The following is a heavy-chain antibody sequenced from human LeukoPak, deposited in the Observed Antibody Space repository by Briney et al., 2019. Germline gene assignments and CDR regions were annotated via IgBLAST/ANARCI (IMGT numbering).Heavy chain of an antibody. D-gene: IGHD1-26*01. CDR3: ARVRYSGKYFDN. Sequence: PSETLSLTCTVSGGSISSSSYYWGWIRQPPGKGLEWIGSIYYSGSTYYNPSLKSRVTISVDTSKNQFSLKLSSVTAADTAVYYCARVRYSGKYFDNWGQGTLVTVSP. CDR2: IYYSGST. CDR1: GGSISSSSYY. V-gene: IGHV4-39*07. J-gene: IGHJ4*02.